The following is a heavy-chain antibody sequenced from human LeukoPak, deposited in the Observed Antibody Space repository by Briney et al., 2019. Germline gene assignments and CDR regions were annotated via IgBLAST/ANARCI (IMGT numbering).Heavy chain of an antibody. CDR1: GGSFSVYS. V-gene: IGHV4-34*01. Sequence: SETLSLTCAVYGGSFSVYSWTWIRQPPGKGLDWIGDIHHSGNTNYNPSLKSRVTISVDTSKNQFSLKLSSVTAADTAVYYCASRHYDILTGYPSLLFDFWGQGGLVTVSS. J-gene: IGHJ4*02. CDR3: ASRHYDILTGYPSLLFDF. CDR2: IHHSGNT. D-gene: IGHD3-9*01.